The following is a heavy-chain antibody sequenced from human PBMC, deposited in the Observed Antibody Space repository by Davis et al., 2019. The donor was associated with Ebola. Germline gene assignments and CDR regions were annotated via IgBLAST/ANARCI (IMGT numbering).Heavy chain of an antibody. CDR2: ISGSGGST. V-gene: IGHV3-23*01. CDR1: GFTFSSYA. J-gene: IGHJ4*02. D-gene: IGHD6-19*01. CDR3: ARVASSGWKYYFDY. Sequence: GESLKISCAASGFTFSSYAMSWVRQAPGKGLEWVSAISGSGGSTYYADSVKGRFTISRDNSKNTLYLQMNSLRAEDTAVYYCARVASSGWKYYFDYWGQGTLVTVSS.